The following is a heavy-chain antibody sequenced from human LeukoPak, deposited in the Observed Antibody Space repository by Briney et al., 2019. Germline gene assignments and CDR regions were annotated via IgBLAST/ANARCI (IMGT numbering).Heavy chain of an antibody. CDR1: GFTFSSYA. CDR2: ISGSGGST. V-gene: IGHV3-23*01. CDR3: AKGGYSSSSPLYNWFDP. Sequence: PGGSLRLSCAASGFTFSSYAMSWVRQAPGKGLEWVSAISGSGGSTYYADSVKGRFTISRDNSKNTLYLQMNSLRAEDTAVYYCAKGGYSSSSPLYNWFDPWGQGTLVTVSS. J-gene: IGHJ5*02. D-gene: IGHD6-6*01.